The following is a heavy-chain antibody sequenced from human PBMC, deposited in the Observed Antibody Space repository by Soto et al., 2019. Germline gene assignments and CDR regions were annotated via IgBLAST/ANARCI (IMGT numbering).Heavy chain of an antibody. V-gene: IGHV4-59*01. D-gene: IGHD4-17*01. CDR1: GGSISSYY. CDR2: IYSSGST. Sequence: PSETLSLTCTVSGGSISSYYWSWIRQPPGKGLEWIGYIYSSGSTNYNPPLKSRVTISVDTSKNQFSLKLSSVTAADTAVYYCARRYGAPFDYWGQGTLVTVSS. J-gene: IGHJ4*02. CDR3: ARRYGAPFDY.